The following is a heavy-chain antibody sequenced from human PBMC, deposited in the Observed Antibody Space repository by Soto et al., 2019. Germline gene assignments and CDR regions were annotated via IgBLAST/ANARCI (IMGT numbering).Heavy chain of an antibody. D-gene: IGHD2-2*01. CDR1: AFTFNNFP. CDR2: ITTTSTYK. CDR3: AREKCSSTSCNHGMDV. V-gene: IGHV3-21*01. J-gene: IGHJ6*02. Sequence: GSLRLSCVASAFTFNNFPMHWVRQAPAKGLQWLASITTTSTYKYYADSVKGRFSISRDNAKNSLYLELTNLRSEDTAVYYCAREKCSSTSCNHGMDVWGLGTTGTVPS.